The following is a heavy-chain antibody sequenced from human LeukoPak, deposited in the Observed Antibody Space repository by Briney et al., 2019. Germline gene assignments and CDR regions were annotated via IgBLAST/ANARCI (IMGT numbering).Heavy chain of an antibody. Sequence: ASVTVSFKASGYTFTSYGISWVRQAPGQGLEWMGWISAYNGNTNYAQKLQGRVTMTTDTSTSTAYMELRSLRSDDTAVYYCARLKYYYDSSGYYYPDYWGQGTLVTVSS. D-gene: IGHD3-22*01. V-gene: IGHV1-18*01. CDR1: GYTFTSYG. CDR2: ISAYNGNT. J-gene: IGHJ4*02. CDR3: ARLKYYYDSSGYYYPDY.